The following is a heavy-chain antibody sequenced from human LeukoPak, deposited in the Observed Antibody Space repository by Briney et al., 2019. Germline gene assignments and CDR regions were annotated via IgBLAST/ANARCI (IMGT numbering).Heavy chain of an antibody. CDR2: INHSGST. V-gene: IGHV4-34*01. Sequence: SETLSLTCAVYGGSFSGYYWSWIRQPPGKGLEWIGEINHSGSTNYNPSLKSRVTISVDTSKNQFSLKLSSVTAADTAVYYCARCATGRYYYGSGSPYYYMDVWGKGTTVTVSS. J-gene: IGHJ6*03. D-gene: IGHD3-10*01. CDR3: ARCATGRYYYGSGSPYYYMDV. CDR1: GGSFSGYY.